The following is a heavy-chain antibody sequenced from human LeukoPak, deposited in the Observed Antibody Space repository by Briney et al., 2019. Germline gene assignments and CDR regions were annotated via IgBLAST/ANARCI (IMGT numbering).Heavy chain of an antibody. CDR3: ARAGYGIGWYLVALDN. CDR1: GFTFSGSA. CDR2: IRSKANTYAT. Sequence: GGSLRLSCAATGFTFSGSAIHWVRQASGKGLEWVGRIRSKANTYATAYGASMQGRFTISRDDSKDTAYLQMNSLKTEDTAVYYCARAGYGIGWYLVALDNWGQGTLVTVSS. D-gene: IGHD6-19*01. J-gene: IGHJ4*02. V-gene: IGHV3-73*01.